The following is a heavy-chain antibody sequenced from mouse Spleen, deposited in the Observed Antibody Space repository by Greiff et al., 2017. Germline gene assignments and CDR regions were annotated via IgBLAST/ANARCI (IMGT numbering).Heavy chain of an antibody. D-gene: IGHD1-1*01. V-gene: IGHV3-6*01. CDR2: ISYDGSN. Sequence: EVKLMESGPGLVKPSQSLSLTCSVTGYSITSGYYWNWIRQFPGNKLEWMGYISYDGSNNYNPSLKNRISITRDTSKNQFFLKLNSVTTEDTATYYCARDDTTGFDYWGQGTTLTVSS. CDR1: GYSITSGYY. J-gene: IGHJ2*01. CDR3: ARDDTTGFDY.